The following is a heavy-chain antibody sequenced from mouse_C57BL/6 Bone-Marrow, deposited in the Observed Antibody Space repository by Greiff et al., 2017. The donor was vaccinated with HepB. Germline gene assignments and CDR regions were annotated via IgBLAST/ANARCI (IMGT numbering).Heavy chain of an antibody. D-gene: IGHD1-1*01. CDR1: GFNIKDDY. J-gene: IGHJ1*03. CDR3: ARWGSSTYWYFDV. CDR2: IDPENGDT. Sequence: EVQLQQSGAELVRPGASVKLSCTASGFNIKDDYMHWVKQRPEQGLEWIGWIDPENGDTEYASKFQGKATITADTSSSTAYMQLSSLTSEDSAVYFCARWGSSTYWYFDVWGTGTTVTVSS. V-gene: IGHV14-4*01.